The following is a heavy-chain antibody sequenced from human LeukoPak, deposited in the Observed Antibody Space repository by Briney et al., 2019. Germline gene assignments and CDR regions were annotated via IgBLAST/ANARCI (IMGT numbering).Heavy chain of an antibody. CDR2: IKQDGSEK. D-gene: IGHD6-19*01. J-gene: IGHJ4*02. Sequence: GGSLRLSCAASGFTFSSYWMSWVRQAPGKGLEWVANIKQDGSEKYYVDSVKGRFTISRDNAKNSLYLQMNSLRAEDTAVYYCARDALAVAGNVRDDLDYWGQGTLVTVAS. V-gene: IGHV3-7*01. CDR1: GFTFSSYW. CDR3: ARDALAVAGNVRDDLDY.